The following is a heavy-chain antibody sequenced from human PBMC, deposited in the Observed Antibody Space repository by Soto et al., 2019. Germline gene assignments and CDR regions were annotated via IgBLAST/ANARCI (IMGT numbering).Heavy chain of an antibody. J-gene: IGHJ6*03. CDR1: GGSFNGYY. D-gene: IGHD2-2*01. CDR3: ARGVIVVVPAAIGDDYYYYMDV. CDR2: INHSGST. V-gene: IGHV4-34*01. Sequence: SETLSLTCAVYGGSFNGYYWSWIRQPPGKGLEWIGEINHSGSTNYNPSLKSRVTISVDTSKNQFSLKLSSVTAADTAVYYCARGVIVVVPAAIGDDYYYYMDVWGKGTTVTVSS.